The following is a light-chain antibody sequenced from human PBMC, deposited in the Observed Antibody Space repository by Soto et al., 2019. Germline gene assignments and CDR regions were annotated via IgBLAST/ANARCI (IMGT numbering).Light chain of an antibody. CDR3: QQYNNWPTWT. Sequence: EIVMTQSPATLSVSPGERATLSCRASQSVSSNLAWYQQKPGQAPRLLIYGASNRATGIPARFSGSGSGTEFTPTISSLQSEDFAVYYCQQYNNWPTWTFGQGTKVEIK. CDR1: QSVSSN. CDR2: GAS. V-gene: IGKV3-15*01. J-gene: IGKJ1*01.